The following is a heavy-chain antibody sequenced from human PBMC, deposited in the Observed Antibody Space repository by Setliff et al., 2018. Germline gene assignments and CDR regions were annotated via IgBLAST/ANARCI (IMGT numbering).Heavy chain of an antibody. Sequence: GESLKISCKGSGYSFSNFWIGWVRQMPGRGLEWMGIIYPGDSDARYSPSFRGQVTISVDKSLSTAYLQWRSLKASDIAMYYSARVGYNSFFDYWGQGTLVTVSS. J-gene: IGHJ4*02. V-gene: IGHV5-51*01. CDR1: GYSFSNFW. D-gene: IGHD5-12*01. CDR2: IYPGDSDA. CDR3: ARVGYNSFFDY.